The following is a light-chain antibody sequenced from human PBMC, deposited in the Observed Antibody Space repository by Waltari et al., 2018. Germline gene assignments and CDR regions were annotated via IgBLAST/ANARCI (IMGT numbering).Light chain of an antibody. CDR1: TSNIGKNA. CDR3: AAWDDSLDGPV. CDR2: YDD. J-gene: IGLJ3*02. Sequence: QSVLTQPPSVYEAPGQRVTISCSGSTSNIGKNAVNWYQQLPGKTPKLLIYYDDVLPSGVSDRFSGSKSGTSASLAISGLQSEDEADYYCAAWDDSLDGPVFGGGTKLTVL. V-gene: IGLV1-36*01.